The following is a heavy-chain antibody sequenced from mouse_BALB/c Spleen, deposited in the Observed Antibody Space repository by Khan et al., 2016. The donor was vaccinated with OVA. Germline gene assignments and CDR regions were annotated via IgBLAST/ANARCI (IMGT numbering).Heavy chain of an antibody. CDR1: GFSLTNYG. CDR3: ARQPYYHYNIMDY. Sequence: QVQLKDSGPGLVAPSQSLSITCTISGFSLTNYGVHWVRQHPGKGLEWLVVIWSDGSTTYNSALKSRLSISKDNSKSQVFLKMNSLQTDDTAMYYCARQPYYHYNIMDYWGQGTSVTVSS. D-gene: IGHD2-10*01. V-gene: IGHV2-6-1*01. J-gene: IGHJ4*01. CDR2: IWSDGST.